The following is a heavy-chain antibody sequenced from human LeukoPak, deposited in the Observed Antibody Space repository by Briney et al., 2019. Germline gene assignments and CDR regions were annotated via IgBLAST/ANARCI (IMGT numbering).Heavy chain of an antibody. D-gene: IGHD6-13*01. J-gene: IGHJ4*02. CDR3: AKTRPLDSSSWSHGDY. Sequence: GGSLRLSCVASGFSFNNYRMTWVRQAPGKGLEWVSAISGSGDSTYYGDSVKGRFTISRDNSKNTLYLQMNSLRAEDTAVYYCAKTRPLDSSSWSHGDYWGQGTLVTVSS. V-gene: IGHV3-23*01. CDR2: ISGSGDST. CDR1: GFSFNNYR.